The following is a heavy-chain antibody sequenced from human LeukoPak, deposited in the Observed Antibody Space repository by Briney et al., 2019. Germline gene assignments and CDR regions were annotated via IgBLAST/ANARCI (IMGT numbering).Heavy chain of an antibody. V-gene: IGHV1-18*01. CDR1: GYTFTSYG. Sequence: ASVTVSCTASGYTFTSYGISWVRQAPGQGLEWMGWISAYNGNTNYAQKLQGRVTMTTDTSTSTAYMELRSLRSDDTAVYYCARDRVVVSPRRDAFDIWGQGTMVTVSS. CDR2: ISAYNGNT. D-gene: IGHD3-22*01. CDR3: ARDRVVVSPRRDAFDI. J-gene: IGHJ3*02.